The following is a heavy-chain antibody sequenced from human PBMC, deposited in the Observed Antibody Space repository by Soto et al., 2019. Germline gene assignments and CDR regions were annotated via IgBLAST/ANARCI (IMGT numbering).Heavy chain of an antibody. V-gene: IGHV3-30*18. Sequence: QVHLVESGGGVVQPGRSLRLSCAAGYSFVYGMHWVRLAPGKGLEWVSFISYDGSNKYYADYVKGRFTVSIDNSRNTVFLEMDRLRIEDTAVYYCAKAGGKVSTPFDPWGQGTLVTVSP. D-gene: IGHD2-8*01. CDR3: AKAGGKVSTPFDP. J-gene: IGHJ5*02. CDR2: ISYDGSNK. CDR1: GYSFVYG.